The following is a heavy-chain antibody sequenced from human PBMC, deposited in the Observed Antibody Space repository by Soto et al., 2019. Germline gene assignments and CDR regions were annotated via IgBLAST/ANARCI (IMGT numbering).Heavy chain of an antibody. V-gene: IGHV1-18*01. CDR1: GYTFTSYG. Sequence: GASVKVSCKASGYTFTSYGISWVRQAPGQGLEWMGWISAYNGNTNYAQKLQGRVTMTTDTSTSTAYMELRSLRSDDTAVYYCARDLYYYDSSGYYLRYYFDYWGQGTLVTVSS. D-gene: IGHD3-22*01. CDR2: ISAYNGNT. J-gene: IGHJ4*02. CDR3: ARDLYYYDSSGYYLRYYFDY.